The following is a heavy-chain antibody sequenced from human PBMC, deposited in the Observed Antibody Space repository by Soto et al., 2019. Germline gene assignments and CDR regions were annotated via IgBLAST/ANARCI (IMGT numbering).Heavy chain of an antibody. Sequence: SVKVSCKASGFTFTSSAVQWVRQARGQRLEWIGWIVVGSGNTNCAQKFQERVTITRDMSTSTAYMELSSLRSEDTAVYYCAAWAKVLSQYYYYGMDVWGQGTTVTVSS. D-gene: IGHD2-2*01. CDR2: IVVGSGNT. V-gene: IGHV1-58*01. CDR3: AAWAKVLSQYYYYGMDV. J-gene: IGHJ6*02. CDR1: GFTFTSSA.